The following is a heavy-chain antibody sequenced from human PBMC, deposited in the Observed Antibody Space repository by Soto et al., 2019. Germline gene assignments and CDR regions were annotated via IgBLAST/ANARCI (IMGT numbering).Heavy chain of an antibody. Sequence: GGSLRLSCAASGFTFSSYAMSWVRQAPGKGLEWVSAISGSGGSTYYADSVKGRLTISRDNSKNTLYLQMNSLRAEDTAVYYCAKDRCSGGSCYGEYYYYYGMDVWGQGT. V-gene: IGHV3-23*01. CDR3: AKDRCSGGSCYGEYYYYYGMDV. J-gene: IGHJ6*02. D-gene: IGHD2-15*01. CDR1: GFTFSSYA. CDR2: ISGSGGST.